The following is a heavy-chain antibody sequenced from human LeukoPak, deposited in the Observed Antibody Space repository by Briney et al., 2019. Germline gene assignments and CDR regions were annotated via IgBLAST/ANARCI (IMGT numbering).Heavy chain of an antibody. D-gene: IGHD6-13*01. CDR2: IQNDGSDK. V-gene: IGHV3-30*02. J-gene: IGHJ4*02. Sequence: LPGGSLRLSCAASGINFRSSGMHWVRQAPGKGLEWVTFIQNDGSDKYYAASVKGRFTISRDNSKNTVYLHMASLRADDTALYYCAREGGRAVPGRFDRWGQGTLVTVSS. CDR3: AREGGRAVPGRFDR. CDR1: GINFRSSG.